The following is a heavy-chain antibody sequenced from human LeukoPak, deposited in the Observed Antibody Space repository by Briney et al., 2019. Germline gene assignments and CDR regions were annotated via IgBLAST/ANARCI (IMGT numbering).Heavy chain of an antibody. CDR1: GFTFSSYE. J-gene: IGHJ4*02. V-gene: IGHV3-48*03. CDR3: ARDQGGGSREYYFDY. Sequence: AGGSLRLSCAASGFTFSSYEMNWVRQAPGKGLEWVSYISSSGSTIYYADSVKGRFTISRDNAKNSLYLQMNSLRAEDTAVYYCARDQGGGSREYYFDYWGQGVLVTVSS. CDR2: ISSSGSTI. D-gene: IGHD2-15*01.